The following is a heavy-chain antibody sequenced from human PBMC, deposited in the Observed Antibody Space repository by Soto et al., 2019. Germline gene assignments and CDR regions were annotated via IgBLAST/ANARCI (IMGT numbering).Heavy chain of an antibody. CDR3: AKARYDGIFADSVAHNWFDP. CDR1: GFTFGDYA. Sequence: EVQLLVSGGVLVQPGGSLRLSCAASGFTFGDYAMHWVRQAPGQGLEWVSTISGSGGRTYYADSVKGRFTVSRDNSNNTLYLQMNSLRAEDTALYFCAKARYDGIFADSVAHNWFDPWGQGTLVTVSS. V-gene: IGHV3-23*01. D-gene: IGHD3-9*01. CDR2: ISGSGGRT. J-gene: IGHJ5*02.